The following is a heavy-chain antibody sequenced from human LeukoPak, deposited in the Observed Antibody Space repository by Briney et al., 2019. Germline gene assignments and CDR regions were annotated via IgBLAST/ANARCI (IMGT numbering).Heavy chain of an antibody. J-gene: IGHJ4*02. D-gene: IGHD2-2*02. CDR3: ARVAPAAIRY. CDR2: INHSGST. V-gene: IGHV4-34*01. Sequence: SETLSLTCAVYGGSFSGYYWSWIRQPPGKGLEWIGEINHSGSTNYNPSLKSRVTISVDTSKNQFSLKLSSVTAADTAVYYCARVAPAAIRYWGQGTLVNVSS. CDR1: GGSFSGYY.